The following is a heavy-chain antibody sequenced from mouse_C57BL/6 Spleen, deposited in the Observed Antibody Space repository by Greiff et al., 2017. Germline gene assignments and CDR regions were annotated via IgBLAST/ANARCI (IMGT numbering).Heavy chain of an antibody. J-gene: IGHJ4*01. Sequence: LVESGPELVKPGASVKISCKASGYTFTDYYINWVKQRPGQGLEWIGWIYPGSGNTKYNEKFKGKATLTVDTSSSTAYMQLSSLTSEDSAVYFCARGDYGSSLSYAMDYWGQGTSVTVSS. D-gene: IGHD1-1*01. CDR2: IYPGSGNT. CDR3: ARGDYGSSLSYAMDY. V-gene: IGHV1-84*01. CDR1: GYTFTDYY.